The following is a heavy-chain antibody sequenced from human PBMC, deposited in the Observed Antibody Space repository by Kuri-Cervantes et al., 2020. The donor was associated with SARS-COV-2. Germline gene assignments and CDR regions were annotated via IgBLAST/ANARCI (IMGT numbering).Heavy chain of an antibody. CDR2: IKADGGEM. CDR1: GFTFSDYY. J-gene: IGHJ3*02. D-gene: IGHD3-3*01. CDR3: AWGRGWTFGI. Sequence: GESLKISCAASGFTFSDYYMSWIRQAPGKGLEWVAAIKADGGEMVYVDSAKGRFTISRDNAKNSVFLQMNSVRIEDTSLYFCAWGRGWTFGIWGRGTMVTVSS. V-gene: IGHV3-7*04.